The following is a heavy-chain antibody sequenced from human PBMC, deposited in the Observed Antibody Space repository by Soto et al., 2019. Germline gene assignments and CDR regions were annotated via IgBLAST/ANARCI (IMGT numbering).Heavy chain of an antibody. CDR1: GYTFTSYD. CDR3: ARGLGCSGGSCYRNWFDP. V-gene: IGHV1-8*01. D-gene: IGHD2-15*01. Sequence: ASVKVSCKASGYTFTSYDINWVRQATGQGLEWMGWMNPNSGNTGYAQKFQGRVTMTRNTSISTAYMELSSLRSEDTAVYYCARGLGCSGGSCYRNWFDPWGQGTLVTVSS. J-gene: IGHJ5*02. CDR2: MNPNSGNT.